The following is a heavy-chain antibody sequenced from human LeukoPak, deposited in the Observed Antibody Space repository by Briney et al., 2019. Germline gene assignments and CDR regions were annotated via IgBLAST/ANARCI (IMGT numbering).Heavy chain of an antibody. Sequence: GGSLRLSCAASGFTFSSYWMSWARQAPGKGLEWVANIKQDGTEEYYVDSVKGRFTISRDNAKNTLYLQMNSLRAEDTAVYYCARGYGDYVSYYGMDVWGQGTTVTVSS. V-gene: IGHV3-7*01. J-gene: IGHJ6*02. CDR3: ARGYGDYVSYYGMDV. D-gene: IGHD4-17*01. CDR1: GFTFSSYW. CDR2: IKQDGTEE.